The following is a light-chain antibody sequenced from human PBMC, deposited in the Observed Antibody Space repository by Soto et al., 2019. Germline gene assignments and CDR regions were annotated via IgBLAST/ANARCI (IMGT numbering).Light chain of an antibody. Sequence: QSVLTQPPSASGSPGQSVTISCTGTSSDVGGYNYVSWYQQHPGEAPKLMIYEVSKRPSGVPDRFSGSKSGNTASLTVSGLQAEDEADYYCRSYAGGNNFGVFGGGTKLTVL. CDR1: SSDVGGYNY. CDR3: RSYAGGNNFGV. CDR2: EVS. V-gene: IGLV2-8*01. J-gene: IGLJ2*01.